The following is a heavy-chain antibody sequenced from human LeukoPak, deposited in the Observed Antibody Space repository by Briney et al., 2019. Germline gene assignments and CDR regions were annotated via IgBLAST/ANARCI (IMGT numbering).Heavy chain of an antibody. CDR3: AGGGMVRGVIRPSYYYMDV. CDR2: IYTSGST. Sequence: SETLSLTCTVSGGSISSYYWSWIRQPAGKGLEWIGRIYTSGSTNYNPSLKSRVTMSVDTSKNQFSLKLSSVTAADTAVYNCAGGGMVRGVIRPSYYYMDVWGKGTTVTISS. CDR1: GGSISSYY. D-gene: IGHD3-10*01. J-gene: IGHJ6*03. V-gene: IGHV4-4*07.